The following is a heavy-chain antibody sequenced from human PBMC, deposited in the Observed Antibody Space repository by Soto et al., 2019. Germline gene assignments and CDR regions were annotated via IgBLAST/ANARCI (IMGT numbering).Heavy chain of an antibody. CDR2: IWMDGKNK. CDR3: ARTIGSRNWLDP. Sequence: GGSLRLSCAASGFTFSSYGMHWVRQAPGKGLEWVAVIWMDGKNKYYADSVKGRFTISRDNAKNSLYLQMNSLRAEDTALYYCARTIGSRNWLDPWGQGTLVTVS. D-gene: IGHD1-26*01. J-gene: IGHJ5*02. V-gene: IGHV3-33*01. CDR1: GFTFSSYG.